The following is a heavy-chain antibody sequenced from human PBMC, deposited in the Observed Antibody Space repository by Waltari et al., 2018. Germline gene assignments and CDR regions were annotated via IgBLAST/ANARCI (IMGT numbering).Heavy chain of an antibody. CDR2: INGGGDTI. D-gene: IGHD3-10*01. V-gene: IGHV3-48*04. J-gene: IGHJ2*01. CDR1: GFTFGSYS. CDR3: VGIRGGFWFFDL. Sequence: LVESGGHLVQPGGSLRLSCAASGFTFGSYSLNWVRQAPGKGLDLISYINGGGDTIYYADAVKGRFTISRDNGRDSVSLQMNSLITDDTAVYYCVGIRGGFWFFDLWGRGTLVTVSS.